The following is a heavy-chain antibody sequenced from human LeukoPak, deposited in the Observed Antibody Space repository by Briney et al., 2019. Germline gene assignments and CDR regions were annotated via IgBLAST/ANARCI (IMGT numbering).Heavy chain of an antibody. V-gene: IGHV3-9*01. CDR2: IDWNSGMI. CDR1: GFTFSNYA. D-gene: IGHD6-25*01. CDR3: VRGPHIAATSY. J-gene: IGHJ4*02. Sequence: GGSLRLSCAASGFTFSNYAMHWVRQTPGKGLEWVSAIDWNSGMIDYADSVEGRFAISRDNAKKSLYLQINTLRAEDTAVYYCVRGPHIAATSYWGQGTLVTVSS.